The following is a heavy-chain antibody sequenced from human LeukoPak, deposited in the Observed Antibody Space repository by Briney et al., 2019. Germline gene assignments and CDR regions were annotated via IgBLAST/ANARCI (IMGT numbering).Heavy chain of an antibody. CDR2: IYTSGST. D-gene: IGHD3-22*01. V-gene: IGHV4-61*02. CDR1: GGSISSGSYY. CDR3: ARAPTYYYDSSGYYPFDY. Sequence: SQTLSLTCTVSGGSISSGSYYWSWIRQPAGKGLEWIGRIYTSGSTNYNPSLKSRVTISVDTPKNQFSLKLSSVTAADTAVYYCARAPTYYYDSSGYYPFDYWGQGTLVTVSS. J-gene: IGHJ4*02.